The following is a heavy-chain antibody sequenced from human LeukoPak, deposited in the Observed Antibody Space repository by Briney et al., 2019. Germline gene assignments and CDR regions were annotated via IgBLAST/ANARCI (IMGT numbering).Heavy chain of an antibody. CDR3: AKGGKWDVTPFDY. J-gene: IGHJ4*02. Sequence: GGSLRLSCVASGFTFSDYSMNWVRQAPGKGLEWVSTISGGGGSTYYADSVKGRFTISRDNSKNTLYLQVNSLRAEDTAVYYCAKGGKWDVTPFDYWGQGTLVTVSS. V-gene: IGHV3-23*01. CDR2: ISGGGGST. CDR1: GFTFSDYS. D-gene: IGHD1-26*01.